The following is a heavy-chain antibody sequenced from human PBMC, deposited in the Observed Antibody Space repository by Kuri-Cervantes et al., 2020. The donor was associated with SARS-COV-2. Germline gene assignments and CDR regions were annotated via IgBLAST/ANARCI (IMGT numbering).Heavy chain of an antibody. CDR1: GFTLSDAW. CDR2: FKSKTAGGTT. CDR3: ATGSTSGWYRRDFDF. D-gene: IGHD6-19*01. J-gene: IGHJ4*02. Sequence: GESLKISCVGSGFTLSDAWMSWVRQTPGKGLEWVGRFKSKTAGGTTVYAAPVQGRFTISRDDSRNTLYLQMNSLKTEDTGVYYCATGSTSGWYRRDFDFWGLGTLVTVSS. V-gene: IGHV3-15*01.